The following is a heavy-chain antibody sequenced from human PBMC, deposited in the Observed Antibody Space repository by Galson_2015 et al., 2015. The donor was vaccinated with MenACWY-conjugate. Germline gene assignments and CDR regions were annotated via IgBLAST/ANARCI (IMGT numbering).Heavy chain of an antibody. CDR3: ARLDTYVFDSSGYLRY. CDR2: IRGTSTHI. J-gene: IGHJ4*02. V-gene: IGHV3-21*01. D-gene: IGHD3-22*01. CDR1: GFMFNSYT. Sequence: SLRLSCAASGFMFNSYTMHWVRQAPGKGLEWVASIRGTSTHIYYAESVKGRFTVSRDNAENSLYLLMSSLRPEDTAVYFCARLDTYVFDSSGYLRYWGQGTLVTVSS.